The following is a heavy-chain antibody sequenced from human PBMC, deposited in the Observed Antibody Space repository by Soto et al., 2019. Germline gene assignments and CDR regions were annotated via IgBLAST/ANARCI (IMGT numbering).Heavy chain of an antibody. CDR2: IWHDETNK. V-gene: IGHV3-33*01. Sequence: QVQLVESGGGVVQPGRSLRLSCVASGFTFSSYGMHWVRQAPGKGLEWVAVIWHDETNKYYTDTVKGRFTISRDNSKSTLFLQMNSLRVEDTAVYYCAREAAHGGYARLGDFWGQGTLVTVSS. J-gene: IGHJ4*02. D-gene: IGHD5-12*01. CDR3: AREAAHGGYARLGDF. CDR1: GFTFSSYG.